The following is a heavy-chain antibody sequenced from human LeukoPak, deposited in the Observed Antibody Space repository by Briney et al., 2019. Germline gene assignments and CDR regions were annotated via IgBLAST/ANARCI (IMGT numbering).Heavy chain of an antibody. J-gene: IGHJ4*02. CDR1: GFTFSSYS. Sequence: GGSLRLSCAASGFTFSSYSMNWVRQAPGKGLEWVSSISSSSSSYIYYADSVKRRFTISSDNAKNSLYLQMNSLRAEDTAVYYCARDHNTVVTPTFDYWGQGTLVTVSS. CDR2: ISSSSSSYI. V-gene: IGHV3-21*01. CDR3: ARDHNTVVTPTFDY. D-gene: IGHD4-23*01.